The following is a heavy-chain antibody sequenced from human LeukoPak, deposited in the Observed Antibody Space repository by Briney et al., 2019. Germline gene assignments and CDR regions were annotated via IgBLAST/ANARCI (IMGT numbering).Heavy chain of an antibody. J-gene: IGHJ4*02. CDR2: ITESGST. CDR3: AKEARSGYYYFDY. D-gene: IGHD3-22*01. CDR1: GFTFSTCA. V-gene: IGHV3-23*01. Sequence: GGSLRLSCAASGFTFSTCAMSWVRQAPGKGLEWVSTITESGSTFYADSVKGRFTISRDSAKATLSLQMDTLRVADTAIYYCAKEARSGYYYFDYWGQGALVTVSS.